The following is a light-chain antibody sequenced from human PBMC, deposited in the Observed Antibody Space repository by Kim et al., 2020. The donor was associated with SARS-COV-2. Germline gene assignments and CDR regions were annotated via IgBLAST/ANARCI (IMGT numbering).Light chain of an antibody. Sequence: GQSITTSCTGTSSDIGAYNYVSWCQQHPGKAPKLLIFHVSKRPSGVSSRFSGSKSANTASLTISGLQAEDEADYYCSSFTTSDAWVFGGGTQLTVL. CDR2: HVS. V-gene: IGLV2-14*04. CDR1: SSDIGAYNY. CDR3: SSFTTSDAWV. J-gene: IGLJ3*02.